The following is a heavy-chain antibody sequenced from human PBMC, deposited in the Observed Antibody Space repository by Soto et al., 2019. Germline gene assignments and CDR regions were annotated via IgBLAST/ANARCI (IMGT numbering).Heavy chain of an antibody. D-gene: IGHD2-15*01. Sequence: EVQLVESGGGLVQPGGSLRLSCAASGFTFSSYWMSWVRQAPGKGLEWVANIKQDGSAKYYVGSVKGRFTSSRDNAKNTLYLQMNSLRAEDTAVYYCATFVVMVPPGYSQHWGQGTLVTVSS. V-gene: IGHV3-7*01. J-gene: IGHJ1*01. CDR1: GFTFSSYW. CDR2: IKQDGSAK. CDR3: ATFVVMVPPGYSQH.